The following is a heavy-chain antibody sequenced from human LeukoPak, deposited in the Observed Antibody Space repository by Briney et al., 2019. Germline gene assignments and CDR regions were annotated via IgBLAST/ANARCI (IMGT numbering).Heavy chain of an antibody. V-gene: IGHV1-69-2*01. CDR3: ASNGLNCSSTSCYTEDY. J-gene: IGHJ4*02. D-gene: IGHD2-2*02. CDR1: GYTFTDYY. Sequence: ASVKVSCKASGYTFTDYYMHWVQQAPGKGLEWMGRVDPADGEAAYAEKFQGRVTITADESTSTAYMELSSLRSEDTAVYYCASNGLNCSSTSCYTEDYWGQGTLVTVSS. CDR2: VDPADGEA.